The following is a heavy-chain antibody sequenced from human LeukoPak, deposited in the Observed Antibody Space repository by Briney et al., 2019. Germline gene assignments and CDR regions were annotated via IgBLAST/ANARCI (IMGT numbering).Heavy chain of an antibody. J-gene: IGHJ4*02. D-gene: IGHD5-18*01. Sequence: PGGSLRLSCAASGFTFSSYAMHWVRQAPGKGLEWVAVISYDGSNKYYADSVKGRFTISRDNSKNTLYLQMNSLRAEDTAVYYCARGPVDPAPGNFDYWGKGTLSPSPQ. CDR1: GFTFSSYA. CDR2: ISYDGSNK. V-gene: IGHV3-30-3*01. CDR3: ARGPVDPAPGNFDY.